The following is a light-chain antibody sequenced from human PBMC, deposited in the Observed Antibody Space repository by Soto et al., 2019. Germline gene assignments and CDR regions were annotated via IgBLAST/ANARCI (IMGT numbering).Light chain of an antibody. Sequence: DIQMTQSPSSLSASIGERVIITCVASETISRYLNWYQSKPGKAPRLLISAASSLQSGVPSRFSGSGSETDFSLTISSLQPEDFATYFCQQSYYTPLTFGGGTKVDIK. CDR2: AAS. V-gene: IGKV1-39*01. CDR1: ETISRY. J-gene: IGKJ4*01. CDR3: QQSYYTPLT.